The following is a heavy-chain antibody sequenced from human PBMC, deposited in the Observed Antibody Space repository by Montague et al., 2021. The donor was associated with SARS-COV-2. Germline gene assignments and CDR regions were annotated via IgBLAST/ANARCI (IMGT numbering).Heavy chain of an antibody. Sequence: SETLSLTCTVSGGSISSSSYYWGWIRQPPGKGLEWIGSIYYSGSTYYNPSLKSRVTISVDTSKNQFSLKLSSVTAADTAVYYCAIHLVYCSSTGCYEGRFDPWGQGTLVTVSS. J-gene: IGHJ5*02. CDR2: IYYSGST. CDR1: GGSISSSSYY. D-gene: IGHD2-2*01. V-gene: IGHV4-39*01. CDR3: AIHLVYCSSTGCYEGRFDP.